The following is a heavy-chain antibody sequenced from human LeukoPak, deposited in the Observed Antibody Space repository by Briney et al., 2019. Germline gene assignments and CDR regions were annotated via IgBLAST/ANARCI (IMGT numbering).Heavy chain of an antibody. D-gene: IGHD6-13*01. Sequence: FETPSLSPAVSLGSSSGFFWSWIRHAPRQGLEWIGEIKHSGGAKPIPSLKRRVTISVDTSKNQFSLKLTSVTAADTAVYYCVRHRRIAAAGIRGYDYWGQGTLVTVSS. CDR1: LGSSSGFF. CDR3: VRHRRIAAAGIRGYDY. J-gene: IGHJ4*02. V-gene: IGHV4-34*01. CDR2: IKHSGGA.